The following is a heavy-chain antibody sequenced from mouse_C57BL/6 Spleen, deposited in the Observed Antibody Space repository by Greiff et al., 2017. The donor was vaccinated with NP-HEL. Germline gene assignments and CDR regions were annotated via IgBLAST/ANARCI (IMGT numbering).Heavy chain of an antibody. V-gene: IGHV1-52*01. J-gene: IGHJ2*01. CDR2: IDPSDSET. D-gene: IGHD2-10*02. CDR3: ARSEYGNGYFDY. Sequence: QVQLQQPGAELVRPGSSVKLSCKASGYTFTSYWMHWVKQRPIQGLEWIGNIDPSDSETHYNQKFKDKATLTVDKSSSTAYMQLSSLTSEDSAVYYCARSEYGNGYFDYWGQGTTLTVSS. CDR1: GYTFTSYW.